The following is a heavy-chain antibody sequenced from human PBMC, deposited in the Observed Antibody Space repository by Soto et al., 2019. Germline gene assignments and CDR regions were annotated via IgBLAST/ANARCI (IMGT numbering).Heavy chain of an antibody. Sequence: GGSLRLSCAASGFTFSSYAMSWVRQAPGKGLEWVSAISGSGGSTYYADSVKGRFTISRDNSKNTLYLQMNSLRAEDTAVYYCAKDSKYGAGGYEILDFDYWGQGTLVTVSS. CDR2: ISGSGGST. V-gene: IGHV3-23*01. CDR3: AKDSKYGAGGYEILDFDY. CDR1: GFTFSSYA. J-gene: IGHJ4*02. D-gene: IGHD5-12*01.